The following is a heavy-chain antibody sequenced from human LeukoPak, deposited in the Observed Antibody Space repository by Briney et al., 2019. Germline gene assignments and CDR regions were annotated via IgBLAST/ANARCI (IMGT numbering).Heavy chain of an antibody. V-gene: IGHV4-59*08. CDR1: DDSITGFY. D-gene: IGHD1-26*01. J-gene: IGHJ3*01. CDR2: IHYSGST. Sequence: PSEALSLTCTVSDDSITGFYWNWIRQPPGKGLEWIGYIHYSGSTNYNPSLKSRVSISEDTSKTQFSLKLSSVTAADTAVYCCARHQWVPAFDVWGQGTMVTVSS. CDR3: ARHQWVPAFDV.